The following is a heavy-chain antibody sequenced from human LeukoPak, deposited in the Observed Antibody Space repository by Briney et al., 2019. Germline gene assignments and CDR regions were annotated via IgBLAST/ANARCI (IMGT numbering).Heavy chain of an antibody. CDR2: IHNSGST. Sequence: PSETLSLTCTVSGGSTSSRSYYWGWIRQPPGKGLEWIGSIHNSGSTYYNPSLRSRITMSVDTSKNQFSLKLSSVTAADTAVYYCAVLGGYSYGFAYWGQGTLVTVSS. V-gene: IGHV4-39*01. D-gene: IGHD5-18*01. J-gene: IGHJ4*02. CDR3: AVLGGYSYGFAY. CDR1: GGSTSSRSYY.